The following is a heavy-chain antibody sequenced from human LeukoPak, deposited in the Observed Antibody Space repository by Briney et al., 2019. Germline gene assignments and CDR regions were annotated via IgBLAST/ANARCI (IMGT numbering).Heavy chain of an antibody. D-gene: IGHD2-15*01. V-gene: IGHV4-31*03. CDR1: GGSISSGGYY. J-gene: IGHJ6*02. Sequence: SETLSLTCTVSGGSISSGGYYWSWIRQHPGQGLEWIGYIYYSGSTYYNPSLKSRVTISVDTSKNQFSLKLSSVTAADTAVYYCARGSLVLQNNYGMDVWGQGTTVTVSS. CDR3: ARGSLVLQNNYGMDV. CDR2: IYYSGST.